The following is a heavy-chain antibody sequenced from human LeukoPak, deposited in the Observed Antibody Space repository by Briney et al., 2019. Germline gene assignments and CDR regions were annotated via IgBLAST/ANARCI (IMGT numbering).Heavy chain of an antibody. Sequence: PGGSLRLSCAASGFTFSSYAMHWVRQAPGKGLEYVSAISSNGGSTYYANSVKGSFTISRDNSKNTLYLQMGSLRAEDMAVYYCARDRVKGITIFGGPFDPWGQGTLVTVSS. J-gene: IGHJ5*02. V-gene: IGHV3-64*01. CDR2: ISSNGGST. CDR3: ARDRVKGITIFGGPFDP. D-gene: IGHD3-3*01. CDR1: GFTFSSYA.